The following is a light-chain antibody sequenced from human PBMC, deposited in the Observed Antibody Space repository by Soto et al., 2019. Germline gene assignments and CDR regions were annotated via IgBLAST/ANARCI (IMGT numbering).Light chain of an antibody. J-gene: IGKJ1*01. CDR3: QQYGTSLRT. CDR2: GAS. CDR1: QSVDSSY. Sequence: EIVLTQSPGTLSLSPGERATLSCRASQSVDSSYLAWYQQKPGQAPRLLIYGASSRATGIPDRFSGSGSGTDFTLTISRLEPEDFAVYYCQQYGTSLRTFGQGTKEEIK. V-gene: IGKV3-20*01.